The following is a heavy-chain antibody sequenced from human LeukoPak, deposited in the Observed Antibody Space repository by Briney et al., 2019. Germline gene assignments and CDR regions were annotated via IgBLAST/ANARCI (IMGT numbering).Heavy chain of an antibody. CDR2: INAGNGNT. CDR1: GYTFTSYA. J-gene: IGHJ3*02. Sequence: ASVKVSCNASGYTFTSYAMHWVRQAPGQRLEWMGWINAGNGNTKYSQEFQGRVTITRDTSASTAYMELSSLRSEDMAVYYCARDGAYYYDSRGAFDIWGQGTMVTVSS. CDR3: ARDGAYYYDSRGAFDI. V-gene: IGHV1-3*03. D-gene: IGHD3-22*01.